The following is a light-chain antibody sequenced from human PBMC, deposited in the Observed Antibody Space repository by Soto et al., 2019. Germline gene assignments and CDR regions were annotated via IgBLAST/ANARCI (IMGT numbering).Light chain of an antibody. J-gene: IGKJ4*01. Sequence: EIVLTQSPATLSLSPVERATLSCRASQSFSNFLAWYQQKPGQAPRLLIYDASIRATGIPARFSGSGSGTDFTLTISSLEPEDFAIYYCQQRGDWPSFGGGTKVDIK. V-gene: IGKV3-11*01. CDR1: QSFSNF. CDR3: QQRGDWPS. CDR2: DAS.